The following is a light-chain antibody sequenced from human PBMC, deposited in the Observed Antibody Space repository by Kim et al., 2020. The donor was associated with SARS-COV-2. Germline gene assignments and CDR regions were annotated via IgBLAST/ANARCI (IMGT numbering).Light chain of an antibody. J-gene: IGLJ3*02. Sequence: SVTLACTLSSGHSKYGITWLQQRPEKGPRFLMRVNSDGSHSKGDGIPDRFSGSRSGAERYLTISSLQSDDEADYYCQTWGTGTWVFGGGTQLTVL. CDR3: QTWGTGTWV. CDR1: SGHSKYG. CDR2: VNSDGSH. V-gene: IGLV4-69*01.